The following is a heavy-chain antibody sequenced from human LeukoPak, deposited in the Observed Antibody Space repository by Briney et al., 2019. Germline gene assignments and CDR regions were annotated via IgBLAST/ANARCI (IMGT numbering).Heavy chain of an antibody. J-gene: IGHJ4*02. CDR3: ARGEPWGVVTAINFDY. CDR2: INPNSGGT. Sequence: ASVKVSCKASGYTFTGYYMHWVRQAPGQGLEWMGWINPNSGGTNYAQKFQGWVTMTRDTSISTAYMELSRLRSDDTAVYYCARGEPWGVVTAINFDYWGQGTLVTVSS. D-gene: IGHD2-21*02. V-gene: IGHV1-2*04. CDR1: GYTFTGYY.